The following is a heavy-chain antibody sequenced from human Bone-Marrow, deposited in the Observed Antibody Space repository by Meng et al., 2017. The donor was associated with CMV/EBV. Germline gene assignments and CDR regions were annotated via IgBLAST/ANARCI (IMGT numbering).Heavy chain of an antibody. J-gene: IGHJ4*02. V-gene: IGHV4-34*01. CDR3: ARRSVVVPAASFDY. Sequence: LRLSCAVYGGSFSGYYWSWIRQPPGKGLEWIGEINHSGSTNYNPSLKSRVTISVDTSKNQFSLKLSSVTAADTAVYYCARRSVVVPAASFDYWGQGTLVTVSS. CDR2: INHSGST. CDR1: GGSFSGYY. D-gene: IGHD2-2*01.